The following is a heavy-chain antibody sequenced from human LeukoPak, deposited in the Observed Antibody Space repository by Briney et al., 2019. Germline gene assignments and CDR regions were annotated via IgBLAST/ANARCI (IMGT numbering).Heavy chain of an antibody. CDR3: ARGALDAATPFDS. J-gene: IGHJ5*01. V-gene: IGHV3-21*01. D-gene: IGHD2-15*01. Sequence: PGGSLRLSCVASGFTFSRYWMHWVRQAPGKGLEWVSSISSSSSYIYYADSLKGRFTISRHNAKKSVYLQMNSLRAEDTAVYYCARGALDAATPFDSWGQGTLVTVSS. CDR2: ISSSSSYI. CDR1: GFTFSRYW.